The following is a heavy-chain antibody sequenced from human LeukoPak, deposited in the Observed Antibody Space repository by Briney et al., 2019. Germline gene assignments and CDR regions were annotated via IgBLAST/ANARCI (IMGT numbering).Heavy chain of an antibody. CDR2: IYYSGST. V-gene: IGHV4-39*07. CDR1: GYSISSSSCY. CDR3: ARSSKYYDILTGYYPYYVDY. Sequence: SETLSLTCPVSGYSISSSSCYWGWTRQPPGKGLEWIGSIYYSGSTYYNPSLKSRVTISVDTSKNQFSLKLSSVTAADTAVYYCARSSKYYDILTGYYPYYVDYWGQGTLVAVSS. D-gene: IGHD3-9*01. J-gene: IGHJ4*02.